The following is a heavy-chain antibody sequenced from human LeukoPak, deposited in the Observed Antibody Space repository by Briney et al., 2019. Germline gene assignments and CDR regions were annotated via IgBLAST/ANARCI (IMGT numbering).Heavy chain of an antibody. V-gene: IGHV4-4*07. D-gene: IGHD2/OR15-2a*01. Sequence: SETLSLTGSVSGGSISNYYWNWIRQPAGKGLEWIGRIYASGSTNYNPSLKSRVTISMDKSKNHFSLNLKSVTAADTGFYYCARDFYGDDGHHPFDYWGQGIQVTVSS. CDR3: ARDFYGDDGHHPFDY. CDR1: GGSISNYY. CDR2: IYASGST. J-gene: IGHJ4*02.